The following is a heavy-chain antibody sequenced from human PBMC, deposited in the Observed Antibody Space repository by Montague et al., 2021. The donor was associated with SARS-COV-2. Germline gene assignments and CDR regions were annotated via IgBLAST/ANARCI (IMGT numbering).Heavy chain of an antibody. CDR2: ISSDGINN. J-gene: IGHJ5*02. Sequence: SLRPSCAASGFTFSNYATHWVRQAPGKGLEWVASISSDGINNKYADSVKGRFTISRDNSKNTLFLQMNSLRLEDTAVYYCAKGYHIYDTSGLFDPWGQGTLVTVSS. CDR3: AKGYHIYDTSGLFDP. D-gene: IGHD3-22*01. V-gene: IGHV3-30*18. CDR1: GFTFSNYA.